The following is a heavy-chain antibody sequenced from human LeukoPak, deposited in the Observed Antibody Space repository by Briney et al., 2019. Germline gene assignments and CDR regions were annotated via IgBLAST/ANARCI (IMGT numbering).Heavy chain of an antibody. Sequence: SETLSLTCTVSGGSISSGSYYWGWIRQPPGKGLEWIGSIYCSGSTYYNPSLKSRVTISVDTSKNQFSLKLSSVTPEDTAVYYCARDPTTYCGGDCYFSHGHYYYYYGMDVWGQGTTVTVSS. CDR1: GGSISSGSYY. CDR2: IYCSGST. J-gene: IGHJ6*02. D-gene: IGHD2-21*02. V-gene: IGHV4-39*02. CDR3: ARDPTTYCGGDCYFSHGHYYYYYGMDV.